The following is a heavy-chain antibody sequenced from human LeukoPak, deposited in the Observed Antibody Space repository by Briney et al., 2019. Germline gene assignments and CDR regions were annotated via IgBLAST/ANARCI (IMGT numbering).Heavy chain of an antibody. V-gene: IGHV3-74*01. CDR1: GFTFRSYW. D-gene: IGHD4-17*01. CDR3: ARASYGDYYYYYYMDV. CDR2: INSDGSST. Sequence: PGGSLRLSCAASGFTFRSYWMHWVRQAPGKGLVWVSRINSDGSSTSYADSVKGRFTISRDNAKNTLYLQMNSLRAEDTAVYYCARASYGDYYYYYYMDVWGKGTTVTVSS. J-gene: IGHJ6*03.